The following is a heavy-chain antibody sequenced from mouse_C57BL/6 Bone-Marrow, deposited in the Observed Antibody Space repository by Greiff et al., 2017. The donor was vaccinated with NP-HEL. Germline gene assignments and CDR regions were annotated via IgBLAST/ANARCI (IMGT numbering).Heavy chain of an antibody. D-gene: IGHD1-1*01. CDR1: GFTFTDYY. CDR3: ERFPYYGTSYGYFDY. V-gene: IGHV7-3*01. J-gene: IGHJ2*01. CDR2: IRNKANGYTT. Sequence: EVMLVESGGGLVQPGGSLSLSCAASGFTFTDYYMSWVRQPPGQALEWLGFIRNKANGYTTESRASVKGRFTISRDKSQSIRYLQMNALRAEDSATYYCERFPYYGTSYGYFDYWGQGTTLTVSS.